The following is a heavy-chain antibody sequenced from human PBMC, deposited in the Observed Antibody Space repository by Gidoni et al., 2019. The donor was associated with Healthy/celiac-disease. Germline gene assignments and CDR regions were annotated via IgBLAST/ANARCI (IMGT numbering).Heavy chain of an antibody. Sequence: QLQLQESGPGLVKPSETLSLTCTVPGGSISSSSYYWGWIRQPPGKGLEWIGSIYYSGSTYYNPSLKSRVTISVDTSKNQFSLKLSSVTAADTAVYYCARQYYYDSSGYSPFGYWGQGTLVTVSS. CDR3: ARQYYYDSSGYSPFGY. CDR1: GGSISSSSYY. D-gene: IGHD3-22*01. J-gene: IGHJ4*02. CDR2: IYYSGST. V-gene: IGHV4-39*01.